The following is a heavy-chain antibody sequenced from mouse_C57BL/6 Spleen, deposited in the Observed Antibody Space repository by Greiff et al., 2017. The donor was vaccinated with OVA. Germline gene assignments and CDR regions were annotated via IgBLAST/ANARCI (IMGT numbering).Heavy chain of an antibody. V-gene: IGHV1-50*01. D-gene: IGHD1-1*01. J-gene: IGHJ2*01. CDR2: IDPSDSYT. Sequence: QVQLQQPGAELVKPGASVKLSCKASGYTFTSYWMQWVQQRPGQGLEWIGEIDPSDSYTNYNQKFKGKATLTVDTSSSTAYMQLSSLTSEDSAVYYCARRGTYGSLDYWGQGTTLTVSS. CDR1: GYTFTSYW. CDR3: ARRGTYGSLDY.